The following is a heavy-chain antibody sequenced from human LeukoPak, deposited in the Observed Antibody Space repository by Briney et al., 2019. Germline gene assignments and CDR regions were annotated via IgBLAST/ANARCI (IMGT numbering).Heavy chain of an antibody. CDR2: ISSNSVPRT. CDR1: GFTFSSYS. Sequence: SGGSLRLSCAASGFTFSSYSMNWVRQAPGKGLEWVSGISSNSVPRTYYTDSVKGRFTISRDNSKDTLNLEMNSLRAEDTAVYYCAAAGRGDSSGYYYWGQGTLVTVSS. J-gene: IGHJ4*02. CDR3: AAAGRGDSSGYYY. D-gene: IGHD3-22*01. V-gene: IGHV3-23*01.